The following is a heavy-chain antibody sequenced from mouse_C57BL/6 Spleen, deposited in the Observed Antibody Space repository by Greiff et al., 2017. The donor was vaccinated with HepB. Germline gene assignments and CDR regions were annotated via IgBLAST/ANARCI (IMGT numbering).Heavy chain of an antibody. CDR1: GFTFSSYA. D-gene: IGHD4-1*01. CDR2: ISDGGSYT. CDR3: ARGELGPFAY. J-gene: IGHJ3*01. V-gene: IGHV5-4*03. Sequence: EVKVVESGGGLVKPGGSLKLSCAASGFTFSSYAMSWVRQTPEKRLEWVATISDGGSYTYYPDNVKGRFTISRDNAKNNLYLQMSHLKSEDTAMYYCARGELGPFAYWGQGTLVTVSA.